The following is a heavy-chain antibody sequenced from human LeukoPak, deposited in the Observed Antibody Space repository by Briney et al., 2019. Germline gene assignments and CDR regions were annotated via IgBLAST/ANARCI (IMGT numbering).Heavy chain of an antibody. V-gene: IGHV4-39*07. Sequence: SETLSLTCTVSGGSISSSSHYWGWIRQPPGKGLDWIGSMYYSGSTYYNPSLKSRVTISLDTSKNQFSLKMGSMTAADTAVYYCVSAAPRDYYNYIHVWGKGTTVTVSS. CDR1: GGSISSSSHY. J-gene: IGHJ6*03. CDR3: VSAAPRDYYNYIHV. CDR2: MYYSGST. D-gene: IGHD3-10*01.